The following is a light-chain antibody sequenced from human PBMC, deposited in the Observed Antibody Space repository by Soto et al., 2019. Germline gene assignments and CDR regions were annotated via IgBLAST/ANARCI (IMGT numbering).Light chain of an antibody. CDR3: QKYNSVPLT. CDR2: AAS. J-gene: IGKJ3*01. CDR1: QGISNY. Sequence: DIQMTQSPSSLSASVGDRVTITCRASQGISNYLAWYQQKPGEVPKLLIYAASTLQSGVSSRFSGSGSGTDFTLTISSLLPEDVATYYCQKYNSVPLTFGPGTKVEIK. V-gene: IGKV1-27*01.